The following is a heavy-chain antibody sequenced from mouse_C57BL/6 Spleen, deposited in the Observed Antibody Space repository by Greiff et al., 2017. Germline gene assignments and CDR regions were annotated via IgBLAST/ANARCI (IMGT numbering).Heavy chain of an antibody. Sequence: QVQLQQPGAELVMPGASVKLSCKASGYTFTSYWMHWVKQRPGQGLEWIGEIDPSDSYTNYNQKFKGKSTLTVDKSSSPDYMQLSSLTSEDSAVYYCARYDGYPYFDYWGQGTTLTVSS. J-gene: IGHJ2*01. CDR1: GYTFTSYW. CDR2: IDPSDSYT. CDR3: ARYDGYPYFDY. D-gene: IGHD2-3*01. V-gene: IGHV1-69*01.